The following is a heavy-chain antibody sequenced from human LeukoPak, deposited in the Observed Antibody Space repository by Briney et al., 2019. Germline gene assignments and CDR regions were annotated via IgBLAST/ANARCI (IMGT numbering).Heavy chain of an antibody. J-gene: IGHJ4*02. CDR1: GITFSSFE. D-gene: IGHD3-10*01. CDR2: ISSSATAI. CDR3: ARITHTHELLWFGELLSPVDY. V-gene: IGHV3-48*03. Sequence: PGGSLRLSCAASGITFSSFEMNWVRQAPGKGLEWISYISSSATAIHYADSVRGRFAISRDNAKNSLYLQMNSLRAEDTAVYYCARITHTHELLWFGELLSPVDYWGQGTLVTVSS.